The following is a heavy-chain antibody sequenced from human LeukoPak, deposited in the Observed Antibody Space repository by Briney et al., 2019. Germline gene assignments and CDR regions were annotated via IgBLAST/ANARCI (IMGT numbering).Heavy chain of an antibody. CDR1: GFTFSSYS. D-gene: IGHD3-10*01. J-gene: IGHJ5*02. V-gene: IGHV3-21*01. CDR2: ISSSSYI. Sequence: GGSLRLSCAASGFTFSSYSMNWVRQAPGKGLEWVSSISSSSYIYYADSVKGRFTISRDNAKNSLYLQMNSLRAEDTAVYYCARDLTHYYGSGNWFDPWGQGTLVTVSS. CDR3: ARDLTHYYGSGNWFDP.